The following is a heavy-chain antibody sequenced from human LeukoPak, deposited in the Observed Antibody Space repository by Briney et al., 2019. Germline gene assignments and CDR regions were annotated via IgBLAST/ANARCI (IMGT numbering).Heavy chain of an antibody. D-gene: IGHD4-17*01. CDR3: ARLLDYGDYYYGMDV. CDR2: IYYSGST. J-gene: IGHJ6*02. V-gene: IGHV4-39*01. CDR1: GGSISSSSYY. Sequence: SETLSLTCTVSGGSISSSSYYWGWNRQPPGKGLEWIGSIYYSGSTYYNPSLKSRVTISVDTSKNQFSLKLSSVTAADTAVYYCARLLDYGDYYYGMDVWGQGTTVTVSS.